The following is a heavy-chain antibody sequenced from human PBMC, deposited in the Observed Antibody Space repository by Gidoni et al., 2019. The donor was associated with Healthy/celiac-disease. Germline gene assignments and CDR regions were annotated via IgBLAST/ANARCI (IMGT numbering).Heavy chain of an antibody. CDR1: GFTFSRYA. CDR2: MSGSGGST. V-gene: IGHV3-23*01. J-gene: IGHJ4*02. Sequence: EVQLFESGGVLVQPVGSLILSCAASGFTFSRYAMSWVRQAPGKGLDWVAAMSGSGGSTYYADSGKGRFTISRDNSKNTLYRQMNSLRAEDTAVYYCAKSKVYYYDSSGHDYWGQGTLVTVSS. D-gene: IGHD3-22*01. CDR3: AKSKVYYYDSSGHDY.